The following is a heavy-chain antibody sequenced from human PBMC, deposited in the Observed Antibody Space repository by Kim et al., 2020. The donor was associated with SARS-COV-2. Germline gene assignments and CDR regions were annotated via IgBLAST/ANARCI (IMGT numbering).Heavy chain of an antibody. V-gene: IGHV3-43*02. CDR1: GFSFDDYA. Sequence: GGSLRLSCSASGFSFDDYAMHWVRQAPGKGLEWVSLISGDGGSTYYADSVKGRFTISRDNSKNSLYLQMNSRRTEDTALYYCATDPSPNYSESWFDPWGQGTLVTVSS. CDR2: ISGDGGST. CDR3: ATDPSPNYSESWFDP. D-gene: IGHD3-22*01. J-gene: IGHJ5*02.